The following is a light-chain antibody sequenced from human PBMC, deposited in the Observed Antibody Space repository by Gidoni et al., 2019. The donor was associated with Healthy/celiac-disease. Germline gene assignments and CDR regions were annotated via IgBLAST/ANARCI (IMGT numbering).Light chain of an antibody. J-gene: IGKJ2*01. CDR3: QQYNNWPPYT. CDR1: QSVSSN. CDR2: GAS. V-gene: IGKV3-15*01. Sequence: EIVMTQPPATLAVSPGERATLSCRASQSVSSNLAWYQQTPGQAPRLLIYGASTRATGIPARFSGSGAGTAFTLTISSLQSEDCAVYYCQQYNNWPPYTFGQGTKLEIK.